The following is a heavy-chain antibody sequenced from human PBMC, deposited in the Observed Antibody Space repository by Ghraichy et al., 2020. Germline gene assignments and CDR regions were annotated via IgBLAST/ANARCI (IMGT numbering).Heavy chain of an antibody. D-gene: IGHD6-13*01. Sequence: ESLNISCTVSGGSISSYYWSWVRQPPGKGLEWIGYIYYSGSISYNPSLKSRVTISVDTSKNQFSLKLSSVTAADTAVYYCARAGSSSWLLDYWGQGTLVTVSS. V-gene: IGHV4-59*01. CDR1: GGSISSYY. CDR3: ARAGSSSWLLDY. CDR2: IYYSGSI. J-gene: IGHJ4*02.